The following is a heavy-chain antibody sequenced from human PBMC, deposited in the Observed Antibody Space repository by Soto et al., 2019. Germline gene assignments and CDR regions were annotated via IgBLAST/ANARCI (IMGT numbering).Heavy chain of an antibody. J-gene: IGHJ5*02. CDR3: VRGFCSGTTFRFNWFDP. Sequence: GESLKISCEGSGYTFTNYWIAWVRQMPGKGLEWMGIVNPDDSTTTYSQSFQGQVIISADKSVRSAYLQWSSLKDSDTATYYCVRGFCSGTTFRFNWFDPWGKGPLVTVSS. V-gene: IGHV5-51*01. CDR2: VNPDDSTT. D-gene: IGHD2-15*01. CDR1: GYTFTNYW.